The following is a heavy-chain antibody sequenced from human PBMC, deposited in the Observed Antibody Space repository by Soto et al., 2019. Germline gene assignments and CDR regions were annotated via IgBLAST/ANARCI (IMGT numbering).Heavy chain of an antibody. V-gene: IGHV1-8*01. J-gene: IGHJ6*02. Sequence: QVQLVQSGAEVKKPGASVKVSCKAYGYTFTSYDINWVRQATGQGLEWMGWMNPNSGNTGYAKKFQGRVTMTRNTYISTAYMELSSLRSEDTAVYYCARRGYSSSWYYYSYYGMDVWGQGTTVTVSS. CDR2: MNPNSGNT. CDR3: ARRGYSSSWYYYSYYGMDV. D-gene: IGHD6-13*01. CDR1: GYTFTSYD.